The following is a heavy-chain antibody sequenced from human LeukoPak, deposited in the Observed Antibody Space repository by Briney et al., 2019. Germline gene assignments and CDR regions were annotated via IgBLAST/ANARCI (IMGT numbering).Heavy chain of an antibody. CDR1: GYTFIDYY. V-gene: IGHV1-2*06. J-gene: IGHJ4*02. D-gene: IGHD7-27*01. Sequence: ASVTVSCKASGYTFIDYYIHWVRQAPGQGLEWMGRIRPNSAATEYAENFQGRVTMTRDTSISTAYMELSRVTSDDTAVYYCARDLPSTSNWELDYWGQGTLVTVSS. CDR3: ARDLPSTSNWELDY. CDR2: IRPNSAAT.